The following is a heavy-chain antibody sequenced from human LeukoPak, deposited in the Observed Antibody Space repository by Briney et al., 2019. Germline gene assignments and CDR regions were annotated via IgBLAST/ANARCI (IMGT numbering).Heavy chain of an antibody. CDR2: ISSSSSTI. J-gene: IGHJ5*02. CDR1: GFTFSSYS. Sequence: GGSLRLSCAASGFTFSSYSMNWVRQAPGKGLEWVSYISSSSSTIYYADSVKGRFTISRDNAKNSLYLQMNSPRAEDTAVYYCARAYYDFWSGLGDWFDPWGQGTLVTVSS. V-gene: IGHV3-48*01. D-gene: IGHD3-3*01. CDR3: ARAYYDFWSGLGDWFDP.